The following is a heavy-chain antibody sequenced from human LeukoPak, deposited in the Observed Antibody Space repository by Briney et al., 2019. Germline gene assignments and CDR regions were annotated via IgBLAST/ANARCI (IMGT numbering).Heavy chain of an antibody. Sequence: ASVKVSCKASGYTFTSYGISWARQAPGQGLEWMGWISAYNGNTNYAQKLQGRVTMTTDTSTSTAYMELRSLRSDDTAVYYCAREPGYCSSTSCYCYFDYWGQGTLVTVSS. D-gene: IGHD2-2*01. CDR1: GYTFTSYG. CDR3: AREPGYCSSTSCYCYFDY. J-gene: IGHJ4*02. V-gene: IGHV1-18*04. CDR2: ISAYNGNT.